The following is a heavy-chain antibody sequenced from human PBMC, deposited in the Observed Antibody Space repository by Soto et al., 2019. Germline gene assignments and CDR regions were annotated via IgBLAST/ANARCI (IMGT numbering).Heavy chain of an antibody. CDR2: IKQDGSEK. V-gene: IGHV3-7*01. CDR1: GFTFSSYW. J-gene: IGHJ3*02. Sequence: WGSLRLSCAASGFTFSSYWMSWVRQAPGKGLEWVANIKQDGSEKYYVDSVKGRFTISRDNAKNSLYLQMNSLRAEDTAVYYCAGQTSPDAFDIWGQGTMVTVSS. CDR3: AGQTSPDAFDI.